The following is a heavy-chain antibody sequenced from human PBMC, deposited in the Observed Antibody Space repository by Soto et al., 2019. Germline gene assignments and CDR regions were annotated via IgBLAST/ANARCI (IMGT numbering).Heavy chain of an antibody. CDR3: ARDEGYGSGLNWFDP. CDR1: GFTFSSYS. CDR2: ISSSSSYI. D-gene: IGHD3-10*01. Sequence: GGSLRLSCAASGFTFSSYSMNWVRQAPGKGLEWVSSISSSSSYIYYADSVKGRFTISRDNAKNSLYLQMNSLRAEDTAVYYCARDEGYGSGLNWFDPWGQGTLVTVSS. J-gene: IGHJ5*02. V-gene: IGHV3-21*01.